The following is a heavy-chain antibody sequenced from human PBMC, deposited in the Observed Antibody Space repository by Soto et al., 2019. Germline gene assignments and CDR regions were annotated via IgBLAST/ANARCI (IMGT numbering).Heavy chain of an antibody. V-gene: IGHV1-18*04. D-gene: IGHD3-10*01. Sequence: ASVKVSCKASGYNFMPYGVNWVRQAPGQGLEWMGWISPWKGNTDYAQSFQGRVTMTTDTSTSTAYMELRSLTSDDTAVYYCARDLDPSGSYYTDYWGPGTLVTVSS. CDR3: ARDLDPSGSYYTDY. CDR2: ISPWKGNT. CDR1: GYNFMPYG. J-gene: IGHJ4*02.